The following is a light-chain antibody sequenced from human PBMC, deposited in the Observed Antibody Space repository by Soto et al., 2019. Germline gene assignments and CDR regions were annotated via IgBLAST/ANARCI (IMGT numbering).Light chain of an antibody. Sequence: DIQMTQSPSTLSASVGDRVTITCRASQSLSNWLAWYQQKPGIAPKLLIFDVSRLAGGVPSRFSGSGSGTEFTLTISSLQPDDVATYYCQHYNDWLFTFGPGTKVDIK. CDR2: DVS. V-gene: IGKV1-5*01. CDR1: QSLSNW. CDR3: QHYNDWLFT. J-gene: IGKJ3*01.